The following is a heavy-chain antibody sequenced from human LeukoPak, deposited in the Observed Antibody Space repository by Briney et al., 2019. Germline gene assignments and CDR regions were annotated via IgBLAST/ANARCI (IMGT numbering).Heavy chain of an antibody. D-gene: IGHD3-10*01. J-gene: IGHJ5*02. CDR1: GGSFSGYY. V-gene: IGHV4-34*01. CDR3: ARGGAYYYGSGSYNWFGP. Sequence: SETLSLTCAVYGGSFSGYYWSWIRQPPGKGLEWIGEINHSGSTNYNPSLKSRVTISVDTSKNQFSLKLSSVTAADTAVYYCARGGAYYYGSGSYNWFGPWGQGTLVTVSS. CDR2: INHSGST.